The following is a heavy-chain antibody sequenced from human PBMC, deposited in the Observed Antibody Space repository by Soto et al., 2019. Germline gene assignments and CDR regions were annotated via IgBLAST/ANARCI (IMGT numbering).Heavy chain of an antibody. D-gene: IGHD2-2*01. CDR2: INDSGST. CDR1: GGSISSSY. CDR3: DRVPDY. J-gene: IGHJ4*02. Sequence: PSETLSLTCTVSGGSISSSYWSWIRQPPGKGLEWIGYINDSGSTYYNSSLKSRVTISVDTSKNQFSLNLSSVTAADTAVYYCDRVPDYWGQGILVTVSS. V-gene: IGHV4-59*12.